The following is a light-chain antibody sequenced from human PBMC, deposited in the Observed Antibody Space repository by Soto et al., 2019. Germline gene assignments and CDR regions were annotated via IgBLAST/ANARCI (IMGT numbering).Light chain of an antibody. CDR3: QQYINWPRT. CDR2: GAS. CDR1: QSLSSN. J-gene: IGKJ1*01. V-gene: IGKV3-15*01. Sequence: EIVMTQSPATLSLSPGEGATLSCRASQSLSSNLAWYQQRPGQAPRLLIYGASTRATGIPAGFSGSGSGTEFTLTISSLQSEDFAVYYCQQYINWPRTFGQGTKVDI.